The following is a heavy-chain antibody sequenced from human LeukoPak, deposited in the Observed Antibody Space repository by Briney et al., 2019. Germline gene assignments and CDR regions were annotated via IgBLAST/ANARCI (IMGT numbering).Heavy chain of an antibody. CDR2: ISAYNGNT. CDR1: VWTLTSYR. J-gene: IGHJ6*03. D-gene: IGHD1-26*01. V-gene: IGHV1-18*01. Sequence: AAVTVSRQCSVWTLTSYRISWVGQAPAHGLEWLGWISAYNGNTNYAQKLQGRVTMTTDTSTSTAYMELSSLRSGDTAVYYCARDLNAGSYPYYYYYYMDVWGKGTTVTVSS. CDR3: ARDLNAGSYPYYYYYYMDV.